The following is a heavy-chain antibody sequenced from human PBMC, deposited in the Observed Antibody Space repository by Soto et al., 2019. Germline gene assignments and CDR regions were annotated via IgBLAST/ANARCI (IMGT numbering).Heavy chain of an antibody. CDR1: GFTFSSYG. CDR3: AREVRGYSYGYPYYYYGMDV. Sequence: QVQLVESGGGVVQPGRSLRLSCAASGFTFSSYGMHWVRQAPGKGLEWVAVIWYDGSNKYYADSVKGRFTISRDNSKNTLYLQMNSLRAEDTAVYYCAREVRGYSYGYPYYYYGMDVWSQGTTVTVSS. CDR2: IWYDGSNK. D-gene: IGHD5-18*01. V-gene: IGHV3-33*01. J-gene: IGHJ6*02.